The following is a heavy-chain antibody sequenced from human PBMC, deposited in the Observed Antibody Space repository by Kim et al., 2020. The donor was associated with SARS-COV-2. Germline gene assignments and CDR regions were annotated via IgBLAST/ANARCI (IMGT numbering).Heavy chain of an antibody. CDR2: IYHSGST. D-gene: IGHD3-22*01. J-gene: IGHJ4*02. CDR1: GGSISSSNW. CDR3: ARGLDYYDSSGDFDY. V-gene: IGHV4-4*02. Sequence: SETLSLTCAVSGGSISSSNWWSWVRQPPGKGLEWIGEIYHSGSTNYNPSLKSRVTISVDKSKNQFSLKLSSVTAADTAVYYCARGLDYYDSSGDFDYWGQGTLVTVSS.